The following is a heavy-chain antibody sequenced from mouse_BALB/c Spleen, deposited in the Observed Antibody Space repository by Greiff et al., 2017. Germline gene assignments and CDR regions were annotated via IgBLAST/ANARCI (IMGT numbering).Heavy chain of an antibody. CDR3: ARSLEDYAMDY. Sequence: DVKLVESGPELVKPGASVKISCKASGYSFTGYFMNWVMQSHGKSLEWIGRINPYNGDTFYNQKFKGKATLTVDKSSSTAHMELRSLASEDSAVYYCARSLEDYAMDYWGQGTSVTVSS. CDR2: INPYNGDT. CDR1: GYSFTGYF. V-gene: IGHV1-20*02. J-gene: IGHJ4*01.